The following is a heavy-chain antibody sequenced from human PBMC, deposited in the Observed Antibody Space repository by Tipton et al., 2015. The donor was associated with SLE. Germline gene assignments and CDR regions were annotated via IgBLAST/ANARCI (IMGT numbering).Heavy chain of an antibody. D-gene: IGHD5-18*01. J-gene: IGHJ3*01. CDR2: RKQDGIAK. CDR1: GFAFSTYW. V-gene: IGHV3-7*01. Sequence: SLRLSCEASGFAFSTYWMNWVRQAPGKGREWGANRKQDGIAKDYVDSVKGRFTISRDNVDNLVYLQMNSLRPEDTAVYYCARHSQYAFDVWGQGTVVTVSS. CDR3: ARHSQYAFDV.